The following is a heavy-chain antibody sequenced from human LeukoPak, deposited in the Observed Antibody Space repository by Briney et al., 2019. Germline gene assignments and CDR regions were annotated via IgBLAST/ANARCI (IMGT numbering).Heavy chain of an antibody. CDR1: GYTFTSYY. D-gene: IGHD3-10*01. CDR3: ARAVGGSGSPHHYYYYYMDV. V-gene: IGHV1-46*01. J-gene: IGHJ6*03. Sequence: AASVKVSCKASGYTFTSYYMHWVRQAPGQGLEWMGIINPSGGSTSYAQKFQGRVTMTRDMSTSTVYMELSSLRSEDTAVYYCARAVGGSGSPHHYYYYYMDVWGKGTTVTVSS. CDR2: INPSGGST.